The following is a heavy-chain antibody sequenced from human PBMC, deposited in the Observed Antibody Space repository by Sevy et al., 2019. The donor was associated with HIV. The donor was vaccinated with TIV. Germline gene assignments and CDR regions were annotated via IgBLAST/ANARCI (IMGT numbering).Heavy chain of an antibody. Sequence: GESLKISCKSSGDRFTSYWIGWVRQMPGKGLEWMGIIHPSDSDTRYSPSFQGQVAISADTSISTAYLQWSSLKASDTAIYYCARQYYGSGAYYNSFCDNWGQGTLVTVSS. D-gene: IGHD3-10*01. CDR2: IHPSDSDT. J-gene: IGHJ4*02. V-gene: IGHV5-51*01. CDR1: GDRFTSYW. CDR3: ARQYYGSGAYYNSFCDN.